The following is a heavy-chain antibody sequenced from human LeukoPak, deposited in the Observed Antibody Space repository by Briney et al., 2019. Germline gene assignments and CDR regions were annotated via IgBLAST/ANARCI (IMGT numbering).Heavy chain of an antibody. J-gene: IGHJ6*03. CDR1: GYSISSGYY. V-gene: IGHV4-38-2*01. D-gene: IGHD6-6*01. CDR2: IYNSGST. CDR3: ARVSSPDYYYYYYMDV. Sequence: TSETLSLTCAVSGYSISSGYYWGWIRQPPGKGLEGIGSIYNSGSTHYKPSLKRRVNISVDTSKNQFSLKLRSVTAADTAVYYCARVSSPDYYYYYYMDVWGKGTTVTVSS.